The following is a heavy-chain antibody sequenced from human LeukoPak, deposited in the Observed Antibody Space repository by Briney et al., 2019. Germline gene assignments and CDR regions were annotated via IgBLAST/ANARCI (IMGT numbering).Heavy chain of an antibody. CDR2: ISSNGGST. CDR3: AKFSIAAAGQAVDY. Sequence: GGSLRLSCAASGFTFSSYAMHWVRQAPGKGLEYVSAISSNGGSTYYANSVKGRFTISRDNSKNTLYLQMNSLRAEDTAVYYCAKFSIAAAGQAVDYWGQGTLVTVSS. CDR1: GFTFSSYA. J-gene: IGHJ4*02. D-gene: IGHD6-13*01. V-gene: IGHV3-64*01.